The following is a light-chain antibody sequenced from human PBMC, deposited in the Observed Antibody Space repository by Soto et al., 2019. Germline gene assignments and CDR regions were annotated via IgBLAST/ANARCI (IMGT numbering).Light chain of an antibody. J-gene: IGKJ1*01. Sequence: EIVMTQSPATLSVSPGERATLSCRASQSISSNLAWYQQKPGQSPRLLIYGASSRATGVPVRFSGSGSGVAFTLTISGLQSEDFAVYHCQQYNNWPPWTFGQGTKVDIK. CDR1: QSISSN. CDR3: QQYNNWPPWT. CDR2: GAS. V-gene: IGKV3-15*01.